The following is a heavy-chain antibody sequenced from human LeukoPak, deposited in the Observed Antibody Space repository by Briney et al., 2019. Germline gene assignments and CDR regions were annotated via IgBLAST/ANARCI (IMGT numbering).Heavy chain of an antibody. CDR2: IYTSGST. CDR1: GGSISSYY. CDR3: ARAGQWLERNWFDP. V-gene: IGHV4-4*07. Sequence: SETLSLTCTVSGGSISSYYWSWIRQPAGKGLEWVGRIYTSGSTNYNPSLKSRVTISVDTSKNQFSLKLSSVTAADTAVYYCARAGQWLERNWFDPWGQGTLVTVSS. J-gene: IGHJ5*02. D-gene: IGHD6-19*01.